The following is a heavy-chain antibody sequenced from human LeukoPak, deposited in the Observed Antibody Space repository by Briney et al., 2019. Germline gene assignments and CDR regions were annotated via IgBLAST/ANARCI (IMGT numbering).Heavy chain of an antibody. CDR3: ARASGSGRFIYYYYYMDV. CDR1: GASISSGDYY. Sequence: PSETLSLTCTVSGASISSGDYYWNWIRQPPGKGLEWIGYVYYSGSTYYNPSLKSRVTISVDTSKIQFSLKLSSVTAADTAVYYCARASGSGRFIYYYYYMDVWGKGTTVTVSS. V-gene: IGHV4-30-4*01. CDR2: VYYSGST. J-gene: IGHJ6*03. D-gene: IGHD3-10*01.